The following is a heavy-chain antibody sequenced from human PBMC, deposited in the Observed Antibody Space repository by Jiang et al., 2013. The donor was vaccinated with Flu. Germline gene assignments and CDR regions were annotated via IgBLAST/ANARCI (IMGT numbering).Heavy chain of an antibody. Sequence: GLVKPSETLSLTCIVSFWLHQWLLLELDPAAPGKGLEWIGYKYYTGASNYNYNPSLKSRVTISVDTSKNQISLHLTSVTAADTAVYYCTRLSCSYGSCYEAYWGPGLLVTVSS. CDR3: TRLSCSYGSCYEAY. J-gene: IGHJ4*02. CDR1: WLHQWLL. D-gene: IGHD2-15*01. CDR2: KYYTGAS. V-gene: IGHV4-59*08.